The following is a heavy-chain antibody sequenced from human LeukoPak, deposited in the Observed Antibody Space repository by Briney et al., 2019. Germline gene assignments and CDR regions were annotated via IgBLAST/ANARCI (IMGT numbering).Heavy chain of an antibody. CDR2: IYHSGST. CDR3: ARDYYDFWSGYYGGPYYYYYYTDV. D-gene: IGHD3-3*01. J-gene: IGHJ6*03. Sequence: SETLSLTCTVSGYSISSGYYWGWIRQPPGKGLEWIGSIYHSGSTYYNPSLKSRVTISVDTSKNQFSLKLSSVTAADTAVYYCARDYYDFWSGYYGGPYYYYYYTDVWGKGATVTVSS. V-gene: IGHV4-38-2*02. CDR1: GYSISSGYY.